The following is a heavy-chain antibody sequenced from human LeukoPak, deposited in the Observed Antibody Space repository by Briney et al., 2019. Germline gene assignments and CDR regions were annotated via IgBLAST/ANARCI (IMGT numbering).Heavy chain of an antibody. D-gene: IGHD6-13*01. V-gene: IGHV2-5*01. Sequence: SGPTLVNPTQTLTLTCTFSGFSLSTSGVGVGWIRQPPGKALEWLALIYWNEDKRYSPSLKSRLTITKDTSKNQVVLTMTNMDPVDTATYYCAHTVPVWSMDSSSWSGWFDPWGQGTLVTVSS. J-gene: IGHJ5*02. CDR1: GFSLSTSGVG. CDR2: IYWNEDK. CDR3: AHTVPVWSMDSSSWSGWFDP.